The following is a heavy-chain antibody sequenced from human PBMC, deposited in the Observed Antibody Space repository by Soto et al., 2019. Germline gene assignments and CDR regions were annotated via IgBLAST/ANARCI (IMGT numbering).Heavy chain of an antibody. CDR1: GGSINPYY. CDR2: IYYRGSA. J-gene: IGHJ4*02. CDR3: VRANYFDF. V-gene: IGHV4-59*01. Sequence: QVQLQESGPGLVKPSETLSLTCTVSGGSINPYYWSWIRQPPGKGLEWIGSIYYRGSANNNPSLMSRLXXSVDTSKNQLSLKLSSVTAADTALYYCVRANYFDFWGQGTLVTVSS.